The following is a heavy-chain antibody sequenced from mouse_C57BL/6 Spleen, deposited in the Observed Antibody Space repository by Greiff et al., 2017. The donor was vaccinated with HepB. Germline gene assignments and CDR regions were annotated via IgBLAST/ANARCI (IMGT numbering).Heavy chain of an antibody. Sequence: QVQLQQPGAELVRPGSSVKLSCKASGYTFTSYWMDWVKQRPGQGLEWIGNIYPSDSETHYNQKFKDKATLTVDKSSSTAYMQLSSLTSEDSAVYYCARSRLEAMDYWGQGTSVTVSS. CDR1: GYTFTSYW. CDR2: IYPSDSET. CDR3: ARSRLEAMDY. D-gene: IGHD6-1*01. J-gene: IGHJ4*01. V-gene: IGHV1-61*01.